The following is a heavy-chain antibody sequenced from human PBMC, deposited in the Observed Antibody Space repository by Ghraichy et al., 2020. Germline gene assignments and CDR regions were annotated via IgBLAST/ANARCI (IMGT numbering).Heavy chain of an antibody. J-gene: IGHJ6*03. D-gene: IGHD3-10*01. CDR3: ARSTHLVWLGELSTNHYYHYMDV. CDR1: GDRVFSDSVG. V-gene: IGHV6-1*01. CDR2: INFRSKWSQ. Sequence: SETLSLTCAISGDRVFSDSVGWNWMRRSPSRGLEWLGRINFRSKWSQDYALSVKGRITIKTDVSKNHFTLQLDSVTPEDTAVYYCARSTHLVWLGELSTNHYYHYMDVWGKGTTVTVSS.